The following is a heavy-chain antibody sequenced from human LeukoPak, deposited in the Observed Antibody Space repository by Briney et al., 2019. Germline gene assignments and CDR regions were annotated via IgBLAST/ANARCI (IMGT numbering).Heavy chain of an antibody. J-gene: IGHJ4*02. D-gene: IGHD3-10*01. CDR1: GGSISGSSYY. Sequence: SETLSLTCTVSGGSISGSSYYWGWIRQPPGKGLEWIGSIYYSGSTYYNPSLKSRVTISVDTSKNQFSLKLSSVTAADTAVYYCARHEGYPDYYGSGSSPDYWGQGTLVTVSS. CDR2: IYYSGST. CDR3: ARHEGYPDYYGSGSSPDY. V-gene: IGHV4-39*01.